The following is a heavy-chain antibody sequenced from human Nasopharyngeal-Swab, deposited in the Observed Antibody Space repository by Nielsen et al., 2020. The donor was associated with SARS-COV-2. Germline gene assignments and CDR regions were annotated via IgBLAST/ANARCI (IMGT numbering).Heavy chain of an antibody. Sequence: WIRQPPGKGLEWVAVIWYDGSNKYYADSVKGRFTISRDNSKNTLYLQMNSLRAEDTAVYYCARDYYGSGKGWFDPWGQGTRVTVSS. J-gene: IGHJ5*02. V-gene: IGHV3-33*01. CDR2: IWYDGSNK. CDR3: ARDYYGSGKGWFDP. D-gene: IGHD3-10*01.